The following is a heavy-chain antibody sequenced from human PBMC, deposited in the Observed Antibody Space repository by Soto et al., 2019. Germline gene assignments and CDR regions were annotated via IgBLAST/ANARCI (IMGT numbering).Heavy chain of an antibody. V-gene: IGHV5-51*01. Sequence: PGESRKISCKGSGYSFTTYWIGWVRQMPGKGLEWMGIIYPGDSDTRYSPSFQGQVTISADKSISTAYLQWSSLKASDTAMYYCARAGRLLRSCFDPWGQGTLVTVS. D-gene: IGHD2-15*01. CDR3: ARAGRLLRSCFDP. J-gene: IGHJ5*02. CDR2: IYPGDSDT. CDR1: GYSFTTYW.